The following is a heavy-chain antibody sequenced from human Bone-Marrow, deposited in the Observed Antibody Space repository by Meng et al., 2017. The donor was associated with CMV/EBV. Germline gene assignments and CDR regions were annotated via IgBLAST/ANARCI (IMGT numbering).Heavy chain of an antibody. Sequence: ASVKVSCKASGYTFTGYYMHWVRQAPGQGLEWMGWINPNSGGTNYAQKFQGRVTMTRDTSISTAYMELSRLRSDDTAVYYCARSHSKGCSSTSCYYYYYGMDVWGQGTTVTVSS. V-gene: IGHV1-2*02. D-gene: IGHD2-2*01. CDR2: INPNSGGT. CDR1: GYTFTGYY. J-gene: IGHJ6*02. CDR3: ARSHSKGCSSTSCYYYYYGMDV.